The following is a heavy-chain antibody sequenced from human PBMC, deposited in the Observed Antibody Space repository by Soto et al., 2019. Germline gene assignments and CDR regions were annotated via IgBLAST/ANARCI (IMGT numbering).Heavy chain of an antibody. Sequence: QVQLVQSEAEVKKPGASVKVSCKASGYTFTSYGISWVRQAPGQGLEWMGWISAYNGNTNYAQKLQGRVTMTTDTSTSTAYMELRSLRSDDTAVYYCARASCSGGSCYDFDYWGQGTLVTVSS. CDR1: GYTFTSYG. J-gene: IGHJ4*02. D-gene: IGHD2-15*01. CDR3: ARASCSGGSCYDFDY. V-gene: IGHV1-18*01. CDR2: ISAYNGNT.